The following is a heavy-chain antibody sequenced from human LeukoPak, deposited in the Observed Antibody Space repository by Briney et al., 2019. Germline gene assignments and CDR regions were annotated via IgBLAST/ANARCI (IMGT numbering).Heavy chain of an antibody. J-gene: IGHJ4*02. V-gene: IGHV4-59*01. CDR1: GASISSYY. CDR3: ARITYYYDSSGYYSAFDY. Sequence: PSETLSLTCTVSGASISSYYWSWIRQPPGKRLEWIGYIYYSGSTNYNPPLKSRVTISVDTSKNQFSLKLSSVTAADTAVYYCARITYYYDSSGYYSAFDYWGQGTLVTVSS. CDR2: IYYSGST. D-gene: IGHD3-22*01.